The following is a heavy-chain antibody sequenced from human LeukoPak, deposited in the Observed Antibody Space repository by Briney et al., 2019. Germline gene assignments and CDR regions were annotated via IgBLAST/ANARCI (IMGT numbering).Heavy chain of an antibody. D-gene: IGHD2-15*01. V-gene: IGHV3-7*01. CDR3: ARALDSGSSRYQAFEE. CDR2: IKQDESEK. J-gene: IGHJ4*02. CDR1: GFTFSNYW. Sequence: GGSLRLSCSASGFTFSNYWMSWVRQSPGKGLEWVANIKQDESEKYYVDSVKGRFTISRDNAKSSLYLQMNSLRAKDTAVYYCARALDSGSSRYQAFEEWGQGTLVTVSS.